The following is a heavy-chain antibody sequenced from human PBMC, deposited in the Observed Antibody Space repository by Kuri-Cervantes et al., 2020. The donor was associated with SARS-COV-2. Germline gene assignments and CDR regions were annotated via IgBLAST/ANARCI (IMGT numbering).Heavy chain of an antibody. CDR2: INHSGST. Sequence: SETLSLTCTVSGGSIRSSSYYWGWIRQPPGKGLEWIGEINHSGSTNYNPSLKSRVTISVDTSKNQFSLKLSSVTAADTAVYYCARGRQFWDIVVVVAARWFDPWGQGTLVTVSS. V-gene: IGHV4-39*07. J-gene: IGHJ5*02. CDR3: ARGRQFWDIVVVVAARWFDP. D-gene: IGHD2-15*01. CDR1: GGSIRSSSYY.